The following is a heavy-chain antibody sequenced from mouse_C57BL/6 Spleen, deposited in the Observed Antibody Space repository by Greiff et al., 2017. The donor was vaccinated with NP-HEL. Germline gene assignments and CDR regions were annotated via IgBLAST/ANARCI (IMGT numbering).Heavy chain of an antibody. CDR2: IYPGDGDT. CDR1: GYAFSSYW. J-gene: IGHJ2*01. CDR3: ARWDGYYLDY. V-gene: IGHV1-80*01. Sequence: VQGVESGAELVKPGASVKISCKASGYAFSSYWMNWVKQRPGKGLEWIGQIYPGDGDTNYNGKFKGKATLTADKSSSTAYMQLSSLTSEDSAVYFCARWDGYYLDYWGQGTTLTVSS. D-gene: IGHD2-3*01.